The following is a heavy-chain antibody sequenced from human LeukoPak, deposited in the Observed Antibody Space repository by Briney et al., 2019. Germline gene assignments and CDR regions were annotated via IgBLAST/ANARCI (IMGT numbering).Heavy chain of an antibody. V-gene: IGHV3-23*01. CDR1: GFTFSSYA. J-gene: IGHJ4*02. CDR2: ISGSGGST. D-gene: IGHD3-22*01. CDR3: AKDLRYITMIAVVTPIHYFDY. Sequence: GGSLRLSCAASGFTFSSYAMSWVRQAPGKGLEWVSAISGSGGSTYYADSVKGRFTISRDNSKNTLYLQMNSLRAEDTAVYYCAKDLRYITMIAVVTPIHYFDYWGQGTLVTVSS.